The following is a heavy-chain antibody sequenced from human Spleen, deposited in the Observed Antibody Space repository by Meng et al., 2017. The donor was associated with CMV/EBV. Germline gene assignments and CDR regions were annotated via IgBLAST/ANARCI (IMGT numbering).Heavy chain of an antibody. J-gene: IGHJ6*02. V-gene: IGHV3-23*01. CDR2: ISGSGGST. CDR1: GFTFSTYA. Sequence: GESLKISCAASGFTFSTYALSWVRQAPGKGLEWVSAISGSGGSTYYADSVKGRFTISRDNSINTRYLVMDSLRSEDTDLYYCAKDPMSLLWFRCCGMDVWGQGPTVTVSS. CDR3: AKDPMSLLWFRCCGMDV. D-gene: IGHD3-10*01.